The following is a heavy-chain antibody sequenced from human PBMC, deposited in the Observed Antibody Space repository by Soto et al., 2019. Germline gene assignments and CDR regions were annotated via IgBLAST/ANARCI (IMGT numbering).Heavy chain of an antibody. CDR3: ARNAARSTVTTKTLKYYFDY. CDR2: IYHSGRT. CDR1: SGSISSSNW. V-gene: IGHV4-4*02. Sequence: QVQLQESGPGLVKPSGTLSLTCAVSSGSISSSNWWSWVRQPPGKGLEWIGEIYHSGRTNYNPSLKSRVTISVDKSKNQFSLKLSSVTAADTAVYYCARNAARSTVTTKTLKYYFDYWGQGTLVTVSS. D-gene: IGHD4-4*01. J-gene: IGHJ4*02.